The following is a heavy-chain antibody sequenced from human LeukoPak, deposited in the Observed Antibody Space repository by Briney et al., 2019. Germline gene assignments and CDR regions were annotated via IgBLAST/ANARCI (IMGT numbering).Heavy chain of an antibody. J-gene: IGHJ4*02. CDR3: AKLGHYYGSGSYYVL. V-gene: IGHV3-23*01. D-gene: IGHD3-10*01. CDR1: GFTFSSYA. CDR2: ISGSGGST. Sequence: HAGGSLRLSCAASGFTFSSYAMSWVRQAPGKGLEWVSAISGSGGSTYYADSVKGRFTISRDNSKNTLYLQMNSLRAEDTAVYYCAKLGHYYGSGSYYVLWGQGTLVTVSS.